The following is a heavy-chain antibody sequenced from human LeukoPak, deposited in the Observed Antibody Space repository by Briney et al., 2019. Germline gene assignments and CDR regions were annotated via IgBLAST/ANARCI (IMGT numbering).Heavy chain of an antibody. J-gene: IGHJ4*02. CDR3: AKVRRSDYYGSGSYRY. D-gene: IGHD3-10*01. Sequence: GGSLRLSCAASGFTFSSYAMSWVRQAPGKGLEWVSAISGSGGSTYYADSVKGRFTISRDNSKNTLYLQMNSLRAEDTAVYYCAKVRRSDYYGSGSYRYWGQGTLVTVSS. V-gene: IGHV3-23*01. CDR1: GFTFSSYA. CDR2: ISGSGGST.